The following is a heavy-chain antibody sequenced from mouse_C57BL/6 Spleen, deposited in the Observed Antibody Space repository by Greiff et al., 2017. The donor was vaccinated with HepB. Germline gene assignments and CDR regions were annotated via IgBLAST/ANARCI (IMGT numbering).Heavy chain of an antibody. D-gene: IGHD2-1*01. Sequence: EVMLVESGGGLVKPGGSLKLSCAASGFTFSDYGMHWVRQAPEKGLEWVAYISSGSSTIYYADTVKGRFTISRDNAKNTLFLQMTSLRSEDTAMYYCARGYGNYLYFDVWGTGTTVTVSS. J-gene: IGHJ1*03. V-gene: IGHV5-17*01. CDR1: GFTFSDYG. CDR3: ARGYGNYLYFDV. CDR2: ISSGSSTI.